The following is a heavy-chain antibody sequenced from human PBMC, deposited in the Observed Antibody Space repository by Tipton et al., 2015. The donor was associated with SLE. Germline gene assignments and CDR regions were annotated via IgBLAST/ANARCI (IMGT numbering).Heavy chain of an antibody. CDR1: GGSISSGSYY. CDR2: IYYSGST. V-gene: IGHV4-61*01. D-gene: IGHD6-13*01. Sequence: TLSLTCTVSGGSISSGSYYWSWIRQPPGKGLEWIGYIYYSGSTNYNPSLKSRVTISVDTPKNQFSLKLSSVTATDTAVYYCARERSIVAAVDYWGQGTLVTVSS. CDR3: ARERSIVAAVDY. J-gene: IGHJ4*02.